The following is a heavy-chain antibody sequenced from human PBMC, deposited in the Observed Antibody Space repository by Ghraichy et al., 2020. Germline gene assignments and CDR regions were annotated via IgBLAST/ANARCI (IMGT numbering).Heavy chain of an antibody. D-gene: IGHD5-12*01. V-gene: IGHV4-4*07. CDR1: GGSISSYY. Sequence: SETLSLTCTVSGGSISSYYWSWIRQPAGKGLGWIGRIYTSGSTNYNPSLKSRVTMSVDTSKNQFSLKLSSVTAADTAVYYCARSSYSGYDYWYLDYWGQGTLVTVSS. CDR3: ARSSYSGYDYWYLDY. J-gene: IGHJ4*02. CDR2: IYTSGST.